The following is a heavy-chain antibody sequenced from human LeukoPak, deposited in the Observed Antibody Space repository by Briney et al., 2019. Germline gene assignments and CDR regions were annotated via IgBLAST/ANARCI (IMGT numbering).Heavy chain of an antibody. CDR1: GYTFTSNY. CDR3: ARDRDSSGYYSWYYFDY. Sequence: ASVKVSCKAFGYTFTSNYMHWVRQAPGQGPEWMGVISPSGGSTTYAQKFQGRVTLTRDMSTSTDYLELSSLRSDDTAVYYCARDRDSSGYYSWYYFDYWGQGTLVTVSS. V-gene: IGHV1-46*01. CDR2: ISPSGGST. D-gene: IGHD3-22*01. J-gene: IGHJ4*02.